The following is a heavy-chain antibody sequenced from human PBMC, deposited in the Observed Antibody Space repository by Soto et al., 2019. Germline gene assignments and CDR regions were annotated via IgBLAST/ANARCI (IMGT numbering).Heavy chain of an antibody. J-gene: IGHJ4*02. CDR2: IDKDGSEK. CDR3: ARVVGATNTLHN. V-gene: IGHV3-7*02. CDR1: GFTFSDYW. D-gene: IGHD1-26*01. Sequence: GGSLRLSCVVSGFTFSDYWMTWVRQAPGKGLEWVANIDKDGSEKNYVDSVKGRFTVSRDNAKNSLHLQMNSLRAGDTAVYYCARVVGATNTLHNWGQGTLVTVSS.